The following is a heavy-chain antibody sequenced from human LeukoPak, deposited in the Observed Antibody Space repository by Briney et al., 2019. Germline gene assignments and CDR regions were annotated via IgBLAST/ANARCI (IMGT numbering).Heavy chain of an antibody. CDR1: GYTFTSYD. Sequence: ASVKVSCKASGYTFTSYDINWVRQATGQGLEWMGWMNLNSGNTGYAQKFHGRVTMTRNTSISTAYMALSSLRSEETAVYYFARGMVTIIVVDMYNWFDPWGQGTLVTVSS. J-gene: IGHJ5*02. V-gene: IGHV1-8*01. D-gene: IGHD3-22*01. CDR2: MNLNSGNT. CDR3: ARGMVTIIVVDMYNWFDP.